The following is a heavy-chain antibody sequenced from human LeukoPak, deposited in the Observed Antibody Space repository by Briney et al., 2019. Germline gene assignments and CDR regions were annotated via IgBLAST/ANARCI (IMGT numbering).Heavy chain of an antibody. Sequence: GGSLRLSRAASGFTFSSYAMSWVRQAPGKGLEWVSAISGSGGSTYYADSVKGRFTISRDNSKNTLYLQMNSLRAEDTAVYYCAKQTSGWYGYYFDYWGQGTLVTVSS. CDR3: AKQTSGWYGYYFDY. CDR2: ISGSGGST. D-gene: IGHD6-19*01. J-gene: IGHJ4*02. V-gene: IGHV3-23*01. CDR1: GFTFSSYA.